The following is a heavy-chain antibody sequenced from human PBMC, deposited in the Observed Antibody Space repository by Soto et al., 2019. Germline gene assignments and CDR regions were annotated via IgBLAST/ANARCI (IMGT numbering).Heavy chain of an antibody. Sequence: QVQLVESGGGVVQPGRSLRLSCAASGFTFSSYGMHWVRQAPGKGLEWVAVIWYDGSNKYYADSVKGRFTISRDNSKNTLHLQMNSLRAEDTAVYYCARDSGRQQLSELDYWGQGTLVTVSS. V-gene: IGHV3-33*01. CDR3: ARDSGRQQLSELDY. J-gene: IGHJ4*02. CDR1: GFTFSSYG. CDR2: IWYDGSNK. D-gene: IGHD6-13*01.